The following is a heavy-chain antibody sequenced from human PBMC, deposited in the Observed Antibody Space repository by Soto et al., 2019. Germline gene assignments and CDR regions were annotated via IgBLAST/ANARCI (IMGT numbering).Heavy chain of an antibody. CDR2: FFYSGAT. V-gene: IGHV4-59*12. CDR1: GFTFSSYA. Sequence: GSLRLSCAASGFTFSSYAMSWIRQHPGKGLEWIGSFFYSGATNYNPSLESRVTISADMPKNHFSLKLTSVTAADTAVYYCAIVTMVRGVLNWGQGTLVTVPS. J-gene: IGHJ4*02. CDR3: AIVTMVRGVLN. D-gene: IGHD3-10*01.